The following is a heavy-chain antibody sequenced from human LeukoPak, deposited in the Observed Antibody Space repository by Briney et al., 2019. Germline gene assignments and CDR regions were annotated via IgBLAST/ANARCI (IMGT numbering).Heavy chain of an antibody. J-gene: IGHJ4*02. CDR3: AKDSHWILFDD. CDR2: IGGSGTRT. V-gene: IGHV3-23*01. D-gene: IGHD2-2*03. CDR1: GFTFTTYG. Sequence: GGTLRLSCSASGFTFTTYGMNWVRQAPGKGLEWVSGIGGSGTRTYYADSVKGRFTISRDNSENTLYLQMNSLRDEDTAVYYCAKDSHWILFDDWGQGTLVTVSS.